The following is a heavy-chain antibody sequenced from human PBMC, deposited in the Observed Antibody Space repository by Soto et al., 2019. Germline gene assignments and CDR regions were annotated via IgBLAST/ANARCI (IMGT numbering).Heavy chain of an antibody. J-gene: IGHJ4*02. Sequence: EVQLVESGGGLVKPGGSLRLSCAASGFTFSSYNLNWVRQAPGKGLEWVAAITSSGAYMYYADSVKGRFTISRDNPKNSLSLQMDSLRADDTAVYFCARELLEEGGGIDYWGQGTLVTVSS. D-gene: IGHD1-1*01. V-gene: IGHV3-21*01. CDR3: ARELLEEGGGIDY. CDR2: ITSSGAYM. CDR1: GFTFSSYN.